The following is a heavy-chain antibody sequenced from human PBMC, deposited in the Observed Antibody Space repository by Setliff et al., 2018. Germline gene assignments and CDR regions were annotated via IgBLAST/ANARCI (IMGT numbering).Heavy chain of an antibody. J-gene: IGHJ4*02. CDR1: GFTFTDYA. Sequence: GGSLRLSCVASGFTFTDYAMSWVRQAPGKGLEWVSTIYRGDRSTFYADSVQGRFIIFRDGSKNTLYLQMDSLRGEDTAVYYCPRDPNRVLRGLLVSWGQGTLVTVSS. V-gene: IGHV3-23*03. CDR3: PRDPNRVLRGLLVS. D-gene: IGHD3-10*01. CDR2: IYRGDRST.